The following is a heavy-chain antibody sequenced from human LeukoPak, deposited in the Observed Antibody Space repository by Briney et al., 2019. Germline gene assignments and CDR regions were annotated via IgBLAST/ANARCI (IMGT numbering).Heavy chain of an antibody. V-gene: IGHV4-34*01. CDR3: ARGGSGILAGYYFDY. CDR2: INHSGST. CDR1: GGSFSGYY. J-gene: IGHJ4*02. Sequence: PSETLSLTCAVYGGSFSGYYWSWIRQPPGKGPEWIGEINHSGSTNYNPSLKSRVTISVDTSKNQFSLKLSSVTAADTAVYYCARGGSGILAGYYFDYWGQGTLVTVSS. D-gene: IGHD3-10*01.